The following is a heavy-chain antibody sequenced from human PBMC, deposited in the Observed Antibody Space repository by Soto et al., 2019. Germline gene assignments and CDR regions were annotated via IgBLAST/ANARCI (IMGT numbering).Heavy chain of an antibody. Sequence: SEPLSLTCTVSGCSISSYHWSWIRQPPGKGLEWIGYIYYSGSTNYNPSLKSRVTISVDTSKNQFSLKLSSVTAADTAVYYCARAPDIVATRYFDYWGQGTLVTVS. D-gene: IGHD5-12*01. V-gene: IGHV4-59*01. CDR2: IYYSGST. CDR1: GCSISSYH. CDR3: ARAPDIVATRYFDY. J-gene: IGHJ4*02.